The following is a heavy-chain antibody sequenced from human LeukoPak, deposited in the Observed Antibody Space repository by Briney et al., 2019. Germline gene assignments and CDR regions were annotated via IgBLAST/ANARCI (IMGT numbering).Heavy chain of an antibody. CDR3: AREDSSGWYPREVDY. CDR2: LNTNTGNP. CDR1: GYTFTSYA. V-gene: IGHV7-4-1*02. D-gene: IGHD6-19*01. J-gene: IGHJ4*02. Sequence: ASVKVSCKASGYTFTSYAMNWVRQAPGQGLEWMGWLNTNTGNPTYAQGFTGRFVFSLDTSVSTAYLQISSLKAEDTAVYYCAREDSSGWYPREVDYWGQGTLVTVSS.